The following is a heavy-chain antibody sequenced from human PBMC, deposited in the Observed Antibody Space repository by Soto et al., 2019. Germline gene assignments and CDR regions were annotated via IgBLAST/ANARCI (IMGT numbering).Heavy chain of an antibody. D-gene: IGHD6-13*01. V-gene: IGHV1-2*04. CDR3: ARSYHIAAAGADHNYYYYYGMDV. CDR1: GYTFTGYY. Sequence: ASVKVSCKASGYTFTGYYMHWVRQAPGQGXEWMGWINPNSGGTNYAQKFQGWVTMTRDTSISTAYMELSRLRSDDTAVYYCARSYHIAAAGADHNYYYYYGMDVWGQGSTVTVCS. CDR2: INPNSGGT. J-gene: IGHJ6*02.